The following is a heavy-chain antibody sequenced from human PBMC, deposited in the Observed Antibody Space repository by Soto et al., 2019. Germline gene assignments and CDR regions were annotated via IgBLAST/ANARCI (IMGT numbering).Heavy chain of an antibody. D-gene: IGHD6-19*01. J-gene: IGHJ6*02. CDR2: ISAYNGNT. V-gene: IGHV1-18*01. Sequence: ASVKVSCKASGYTFTSYGISWVRQAPGQGLEWMGWISAYNGNTNYSQKFQGRVTITRDTSASTAYMELSSLRSEDTAVYYCARGAGPVAGATYYYYGMDVWGQ. CDR1: GYTFTSYG. CDR3: ARGAGPVAGATYYYYGMDV.